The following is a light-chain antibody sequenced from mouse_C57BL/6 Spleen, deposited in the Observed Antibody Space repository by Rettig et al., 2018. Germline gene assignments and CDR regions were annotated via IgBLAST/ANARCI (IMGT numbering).Light chain of an antibody. J-gene: IGKJ1*01. CDR1: ENIYSN. Sequence: QSPASLSVSVGETLTITCRASENIYSNLAWYQQKQGKSPQLLVYAATNLADGVPSRFSGSGSGTQYSLKINSLQSEDFGSYYCQHFWGTPRTFGGGTKLEIK. CDR2: AAT. V-gene: IGKV12-46*01. CDR3: QHFWGTPRT.